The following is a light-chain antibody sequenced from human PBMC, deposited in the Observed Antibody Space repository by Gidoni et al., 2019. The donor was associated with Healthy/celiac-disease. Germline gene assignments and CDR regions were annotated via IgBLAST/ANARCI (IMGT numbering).Light chain of an antibody. Sequence: EIVLTQSPGTLSLSPGERARLPCRASQSVSSRYLAWYQQKPGQAPRLLIYGASSRATGIPDRFSGSGSATDFTLPISSLEPEDFAVYYCQQYGSSPPYTFGQVTKLEFK. V-gene: IGKV3-20*01. J-gene: IGKJ2*01. CDR2: GAS. CDR3: QQYGSSPPYT. CDR1: QSVSSRY.